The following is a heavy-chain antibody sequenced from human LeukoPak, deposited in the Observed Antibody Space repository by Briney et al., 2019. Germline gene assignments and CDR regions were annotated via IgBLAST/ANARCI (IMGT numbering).Heavy chain of an antibody. CDR1: VYTFTGYY. CDR3: ARDHGVVVTAPSD. Sequence: ASVKVSCKASVYTFTGYYMHWVRQAPGQGLEWMGWINPNSGGTNYAQMFQGRVTMTRDTSISTAYMELSRLRSDDTAVYYCARDHGVVVTAPSDWGQGTLVTVSS. CDR2: INPNSGGT. D-gene: IGHD2-21*02. V-gene: IGHV1-2*02. J-gene: IGHJ4*02.